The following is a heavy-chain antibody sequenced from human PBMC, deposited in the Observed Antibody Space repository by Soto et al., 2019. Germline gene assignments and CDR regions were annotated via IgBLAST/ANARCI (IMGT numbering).Heavy chain of an antibody. D-gene: IGHD4-17*01. CDR3: ARDDYGDQGWGAFDL. CDR2: IIPIFGTA. V-gene: IGHV1-69*12. J-gene: IGHJ3*01. CDR1: GGTFSSYA. Sequence: QVQLVQSGAEVKKPGSSVKVSCKASGGTFSSYAISWVRQAPGQGLEWMGGIIPIFGTANHAQKFQGRVTSTADGSTSTAYMELSSLRSEDTAVYYCARDDYGDQGWGAFDLWGQGTMVTVSS.